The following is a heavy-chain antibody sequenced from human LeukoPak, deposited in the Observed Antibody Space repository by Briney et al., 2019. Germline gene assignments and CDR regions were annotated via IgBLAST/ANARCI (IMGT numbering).Heavy chain of an antibody. CDR1: GGSISSGSYY. V-gene: IGHV4-61*02. D-gene: IGHD2-2*01. J-gene: IGHJ5*02. Sequence: SETLSLTCTVSGGSISSGSYYWSWIRQPAGKGLEWIGRIYTSGSTNYNPSLKSRVTISVDTSKNQFSLKLSSVTAADTAVYYCARDTCGGYCSSTSHRPYNWFDPWGQGTLVTVSS. CDR3: ARDTCGGYCSSTSHRPYNWFDP. CDR2: IYTSGST.